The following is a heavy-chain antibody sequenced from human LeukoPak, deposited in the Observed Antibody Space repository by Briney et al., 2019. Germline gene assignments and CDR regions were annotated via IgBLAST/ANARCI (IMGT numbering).Heavy chain of an antibody. CDR1: GGSFSGYY. D-gene: IGHD3-10*01. V-gene: IGHV4-34*01. CDR3: ARSKGSGSYYVYYYYGMDV. Sequence: SETLSLTCAVYGGSFSGYYWSWIRQPPGKGLEWIGEINHSGSTNYNPSLKSRVTISVGTSKNQFSLKLSSVTAADTAVYYCARSKGSGSYYVYYYYGMDVWGQGTTVTVSS. J-gene: IGHJ6*02. CDR2: INHSGST.